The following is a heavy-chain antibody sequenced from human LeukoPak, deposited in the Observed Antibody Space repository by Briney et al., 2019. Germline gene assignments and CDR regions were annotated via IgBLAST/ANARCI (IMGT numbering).Heavy chain of an antibody. CDR3: ARGGYSGTYFFDY. D-gene: IGHD1-26*01. J-gene: IGHJ4*02. CDR1: GFTFSNAW. Sequence: PGGSLRLSCAASGFTFSNAWMSWVGQAPGKGLEWVAVVWYDGSNIHYVDSVKGRFTISRDNSKSTLYLQMNSLTAEDTAVYYCARGGYSGTYFFDYWGQGTLVTVSS. CDR2: VWYDGSNI. V-gene: IGHV3-33*08.